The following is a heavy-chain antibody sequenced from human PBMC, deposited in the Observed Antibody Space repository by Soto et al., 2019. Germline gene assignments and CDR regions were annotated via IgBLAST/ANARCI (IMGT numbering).Heavy chain of an antibody. CDR3: AAQLGGIVVVHRPYYYYGMDV. J-gene: IGHJ6*01. Sequence: GASVKVSCKASGGTLSSYAISWVRQAPGQGLEWMGGIIPIFGTANYAQKFQGRVTITADESTSTAYMELSSLRSEDTAVYYCAAQLGGIVVVHRPYYYYGMDVWGKGPRSPSPQ. D-gene: IGHD2-2*01. CDR1: GGTLSSYA. CDR2: IIPIFGTA. V-gene: IGHV1-69*13.